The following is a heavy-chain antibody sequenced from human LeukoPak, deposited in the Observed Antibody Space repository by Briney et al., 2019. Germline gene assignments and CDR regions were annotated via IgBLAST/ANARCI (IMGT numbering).Heavy chain of an antibody. CDR3: ARGGLVINPDDY. V-gene: IGHV4-59*08. J-gene: IGHJ4*02. Sequence: KPSETLSLTCSVSGGSISSYYWSWIRQPPGKGLEWIGYIYYSGSTNYNPSLKGRVTISVDTSKNQFSLKLSSVTAADTAVYYCARGGLVINPDDYWGQGTLVTVSS. D-gene: IGHD3-22*01. CDR2: IYYSGST. CDR1: GGSISSYY.